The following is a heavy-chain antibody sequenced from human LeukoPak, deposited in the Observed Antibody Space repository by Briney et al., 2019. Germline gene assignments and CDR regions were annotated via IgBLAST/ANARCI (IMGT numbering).Heavy chain of an antibody. J-gene: IGHJ4*02. CDR3: AREGSDFWSGYSKGYFDY. Sequence: GGSLRLSCAVSGFTFSSYNMNWVRGAPGKGLEWVSYIGSSVSTRYYADSVNGRFTISRDNGKHSLYLQMNSLRAEDTAVYYCAREGSDFWSGYSKGYFDYWGQGTLVTVSS. CDR1: GFTFSSYN. V-gene: IGHV3-48*01. D-gene: IGHD3-3*01. CDR2: IGSSVSTR.